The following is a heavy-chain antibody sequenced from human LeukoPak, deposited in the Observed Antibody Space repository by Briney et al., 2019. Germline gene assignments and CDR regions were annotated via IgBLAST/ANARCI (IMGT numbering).Heavy chain of an antibody. V-gene: IGHV1-46*01. CDR1: GYTFTSYY. D-gene: IGHD1-26*01. J-gene: IGHJ4*02. Sequence: ASVKVSCKASGYTFTSYYMHWVRQAPGQGLEWMGIINPSGGSTSYAQKFQGRVTMTRDSSTSTVYTELSSLRSEDTAVYYCARAWGSYYRFDYWGQGTLVTVSS. CDR2: INPSGGST. CDR3: ARAWGSYYRFDY.